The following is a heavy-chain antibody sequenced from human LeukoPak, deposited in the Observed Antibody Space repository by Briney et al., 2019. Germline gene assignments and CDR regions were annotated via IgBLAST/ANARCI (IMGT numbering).Heavy chain of an antibody. D-gene: IGHD2-2*01. J-gene: IGHJ4*02. CDR3: ARVPTAQFLYFDY. V-gene: IGHV4-30-2*01. CDR2: IHHGGTT. Sequence: PSQTLSLTCTVSGGSIDTGRYYWNWIRQPPGKGLEWIGHIHHGGTTYYNPSLKSRVTISMDMSKNQFSLNLSSVTAADTASYYCARVPTAQFLYFDYWGQGILVTVSS. CDR1: GGSIDTGRYY.